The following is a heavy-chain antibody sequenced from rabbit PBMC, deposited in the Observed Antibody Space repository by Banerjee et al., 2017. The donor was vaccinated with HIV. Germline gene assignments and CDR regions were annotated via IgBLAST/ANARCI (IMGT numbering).Heavy chain of an antibody. Sequence: QEQLVEYGGDLVQPEGSLTLTCKASGLDFSSTYWICWVRQAPGKGLEWIACIYTGKGSTDYASWVNGRFTISSDNAQNTVDLQMNSLTAADTATYFCARVRAGSSYLLKLWGQGTLVTVS. CDR2: IYTGKGST. D-gene: IGHD8-1*01. V-gene: IGHV1S47*01. CDR1: GLDFSSTYW. J-gene: IGHJ4*01. CDR3: ARVRAGSSYLLKL.